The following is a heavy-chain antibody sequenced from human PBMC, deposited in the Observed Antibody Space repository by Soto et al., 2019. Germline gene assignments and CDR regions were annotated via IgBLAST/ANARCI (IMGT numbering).Heavy chain of an antibody. CDR2: IYPGDSHT. CDR3: ARQVGSIAPYRIDV. J-gene: IGHJ6*02. Sequence: PGESLKISCKGAGYSFTSYWIVLVRQMPGKGLEWMGIIYPGDSHTIYSPSFQGQVTISADKSISTAYLQWSSLKTSDTAMYYCARQVGSIAPYRIDVWGQGTPVTVSS. CDR1: GYSFTSYW. V-gene: IGHV5-51*01. D-gene: IGHD2-21*01.